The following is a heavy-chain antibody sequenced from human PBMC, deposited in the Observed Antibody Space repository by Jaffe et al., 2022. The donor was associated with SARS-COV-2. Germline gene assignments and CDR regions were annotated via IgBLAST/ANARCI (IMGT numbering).Heavy chain of an antibody. D-gene: IGHD2-15*01. Sequence: EVQLLESGGGLVQPGGSLRVSCEASEFIFTSTAMSWVRQAPGKGLEWVSALTGGGHNTYYADSVKGRFTISRDNSKRALYLQMDSLRVEDTAIYYCVKHRGNPSGPFDHWGHGTPVTVSS. J-gene: IGHJ4*01. CDR3: VKHRGNPSGPFDH. V-gene: IGHV3-23*01. CDR2: LTGGGHNT. CDR1: EFIFTSTA.